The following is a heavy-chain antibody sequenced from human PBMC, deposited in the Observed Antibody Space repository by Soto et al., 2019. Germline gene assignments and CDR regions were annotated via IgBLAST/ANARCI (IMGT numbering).Heavy chain of an antibody. D-gene: IGHD6-13*01. CDR2: INHSGST. Sequence: QVQLQQWGAGLLKPSETLSLTCAVYGGSFSGYYWSWIRQPPGKGLEWIGEINHSGSTNYNPSLNSRVNISVDTSKNQFSLKLSSVTAADTAVYYCAREIAAGHDAFDIWGQGTMVTVSS. V-gene: IGHV4-34*01. CDR1: GGSFSGYY. CDR3: AREIAAGHDAFDI. J-gene: IGHJ3*02.